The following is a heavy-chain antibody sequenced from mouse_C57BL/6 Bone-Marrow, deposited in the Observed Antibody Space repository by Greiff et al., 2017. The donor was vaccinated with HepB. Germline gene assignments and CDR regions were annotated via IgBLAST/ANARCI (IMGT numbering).Heavy chain of an antibody. V-gene: IGHV7-3*01. Sequence: LVESGGGLVQPGGSLSLSCAASGFTFTDYYMSWVRQPSGKALEWLGFIRNKANGYTTEYSASVKGRFTISRDNSQSILYLQMNALRAEDSATYYCARLDYYGSKAWFAYWGQGTLVTVSA. CDR2: IRNKANGYTT. CDR3: ARLDYYGSKAWFAY. CDR1: GFTFTDYY. J-gene: IGHJ3*01. D-gene: IGHD1-1*01.